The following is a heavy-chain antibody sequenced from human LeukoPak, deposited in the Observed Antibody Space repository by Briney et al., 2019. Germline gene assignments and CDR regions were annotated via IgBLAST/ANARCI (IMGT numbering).Heavy chain of an antibody. Sequence: SETLSLTCTVSGGSITSSPYHWAWIRQPPGRGQEWIATVSHSGATQYNPSLTSRVAISLDTSKNLFSLSLNSVTAADTAVFYCARSMVTTDRNFDHWGQGTLVTVSS. CDR1: GGSITSSPYH. CDR2: VSHSGAT. V-gene: IGHV4-39*07. D-gene: IGHD2-21*02. CDR3: ARSMVTTDRNFDH. J-gene: IGHJ4*02.